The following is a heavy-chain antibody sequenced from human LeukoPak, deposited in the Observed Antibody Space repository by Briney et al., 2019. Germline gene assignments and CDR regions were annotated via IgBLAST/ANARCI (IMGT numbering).Heavy chain of an antibody. Sequence: PGGSLRLSCAASGFTFSNAWMSWVRQAPGKGLEWVGRIKSKTDGGTTDYAAPVKGRFTISRDDSKNTLYLQMSSLKTEDTAVYYCTTVCSGGSCFGNFDYWGQGTLVTVSS. CDR3: TTVCSGGSCFGNFDY. D-gene: IGHD2-15*01. V-gene: IGHV3-15*01. CDR2: IKSKTDGGTT. CDR1: GFTFSNAW. J-gene: IGHJ4*02.